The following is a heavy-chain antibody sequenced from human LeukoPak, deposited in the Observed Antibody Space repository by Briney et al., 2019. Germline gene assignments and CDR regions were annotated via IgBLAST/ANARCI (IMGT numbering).Heavy chain of an antibody. CDR2: IYSGGST. J-gene: IGHJ4*02. CDR3: ARGTHCGGDCYDN. V-gene: IGHV3-66*01. Sequence: GGSLRLSCAASAFTVSSNYLTWVRQAPGRGLEWVSVIYSGGSTYYADSVQGRFTISRDNSKNTLYLQMNSLRAEDTAVYFCARGTHCGGDCYDNWGQGTLVTVSS. CDR1: AFTVSSNY. D-gene: IGHD2-21*01.